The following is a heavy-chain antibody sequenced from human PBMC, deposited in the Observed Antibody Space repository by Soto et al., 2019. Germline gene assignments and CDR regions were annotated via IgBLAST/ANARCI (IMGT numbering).Heavy chain of an antibody. CDR1: GGTPSNSA. V-gene: IGHV1-69*01. J-gene: IGHJ6*02. Sequence: QVHLLLQSGAEVKKPGSSVKVSCKASGGTPSNSAISWVRQAPGQGLEWMGGIITVFGLVKYAQNFQGRVTITADESTKTAYMELSSLRPEDTAVYYCAGGRIVVVGSRAYYGMDVWGQGTTVTVSS. CDR3: AGGRIVVVGSRAYYGMDV. D-gene: IGHD3-22*01. CDR2: IITVFGLV.